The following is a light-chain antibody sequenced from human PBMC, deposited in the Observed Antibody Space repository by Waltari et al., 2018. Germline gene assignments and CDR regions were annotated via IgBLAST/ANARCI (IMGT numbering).Light chain of an antibody. CDR3: QSYDNGLSGVV. V-gene: IGLV1-40*01. Sequence: QSVLTQPPSVSGAPGQRVTISCTGSRSNIGAGYDVQWYPHLPGSAPKLLIFSNRKRPSWVPDRYSGARSGTSASLTITGLQAEDEADYYCQSYDNGLSGVVFGGGTRLTVL. CDR2: SNR. J-gene: IGLJ2*01. CDR1: RSNIGAGYD.